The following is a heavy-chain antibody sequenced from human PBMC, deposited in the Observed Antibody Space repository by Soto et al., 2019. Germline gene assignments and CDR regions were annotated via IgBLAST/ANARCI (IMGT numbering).Heavy chain of an antibody. J-gene: IGHJ6*02. Sequence: QVQLVQSGAEVKKPGSSVKVSCKASGGTFSSYAISWVRQAPGQGLEWMGGIIPIFGTANYAQKFQGRVTITADESTSTAYMELSSLRSEDTAGYYCARVQVAGTDYYYYGMDVWGQGTTVTVSS. CDR2: IIPIFGTA. V-gene: IGHV1-69*12. CDR3: ARVQVAGTDYYYYGMDV. CDR1: GGTFSSYA. D-gene: IGHD6-19*01.